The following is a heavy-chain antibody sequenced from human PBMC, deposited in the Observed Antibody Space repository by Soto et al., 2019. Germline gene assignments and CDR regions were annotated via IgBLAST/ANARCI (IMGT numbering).Heavy chain of an antibody. Sequence: QVQLVESGGGVVQPGRSLRLSCVASGFTFSSYAMFWVRQAPGKGLEWLALTSYDGNVKYYTDSVKGRVTISRDNSKNTLYLHVDSLRPEDTAVYHCARDARSNTSWTVDYWGQGTLVTVSS. J-gene: IGHJ4*02. CDR2: TSYDGNVK. CDR1: GFTFSSYA. CDR3: ARDARSNTSWTVDY. D-gene: IGHD2-2*01. V-gene: IGHV3-30-3*01.